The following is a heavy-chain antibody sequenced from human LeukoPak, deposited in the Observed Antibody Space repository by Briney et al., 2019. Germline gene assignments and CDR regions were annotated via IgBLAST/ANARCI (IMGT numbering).Heavy chain of an antibody. V-gene: IGHV3-11*01. J-gene: IGHJ4*02. D-gene: IGHD3-22*01. CDR1: GFTFSDYY. Sequence: KSGGSLRLSCAASGFTFSDYYMSWIRQAPGKGLEWVSYISSSGSTIYYADSVKGRFTISRDNAKNSLYLQMNSLRAEDTALYYCARNFGGGDSSGPYSWGQGTLVTVSS. CDR3: ARNFGGGDSSGPYS. CDR2: ISSSGSTI.